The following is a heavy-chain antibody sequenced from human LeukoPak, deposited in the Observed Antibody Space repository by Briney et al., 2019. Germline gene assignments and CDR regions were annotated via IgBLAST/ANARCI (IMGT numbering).Heavy chain of an antibody. J-gene: IGHJ5*02. CDR1: GYTFTSNY. D-gene: IGHD3-3*01. Sequence: ASVKVSCKAFGYTFTSNYMHWVRHAPGQGPEWIGVISPSGGSTTYAQKFQGRVTLTRDMSTSTDYLELSSLRSEDTAVYYCARASDFWSDSAQFDPWGQGTLVTVSS. CDR3: ARASDFWSDSAQFDP. CDR2: ISPSGGST. V-gene: IGHV1-46*01.